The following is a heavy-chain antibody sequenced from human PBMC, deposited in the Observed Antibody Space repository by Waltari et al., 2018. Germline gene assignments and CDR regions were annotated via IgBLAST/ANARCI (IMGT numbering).Heavy chain of an antibody. Sequence: QVQLQQWGAGLLKPSETLSLTSAVYGGSFSGYYWSWIRQPQGKGLEWIGEINHSGSTNYNPSLKSLGTRSVDTSKNQFSLKLSSVTAAYTAVYYCARAWISRILGATSSIDIWVQGTMVTVS. J-gene: IGHJ3*02. D-gene: IGHD1-26*01. CDR2: INHSGST. CDR1: GGSFSGYY. CDR3: ARAWISRILGATSSIDI. V-gene: IGHV4-34*01.